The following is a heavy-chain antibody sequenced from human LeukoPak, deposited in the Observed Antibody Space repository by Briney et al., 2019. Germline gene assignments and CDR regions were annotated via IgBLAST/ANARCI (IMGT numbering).Heavy chain of an antibody. J-gene: IGHJ4*02. CDR3: TTEGGHYDSSGEFDY. CDR1: GFTLSNAW. Sequence: GGSLRLSCAASGFTLSNAWMSWVRQAPGKGLEWVGRIKSKTDGGTTDYAAPVKGRFTISRDDSKNTLYLQMNSLKTEDTAVYYCTTEGGHYDSSGEFDYWGQGTLVTVSS. CDR2: IKSKTDGGTT. D-gene: IGHD3-22*01. V-gene: IGHV3-15*01.